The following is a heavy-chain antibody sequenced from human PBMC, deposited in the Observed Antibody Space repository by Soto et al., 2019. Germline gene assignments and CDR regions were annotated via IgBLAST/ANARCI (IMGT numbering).Heavy chain of an antibody. CDR3: ARHIAVATPDAFDI. CDR1: GGSISSGDYY. J-gene: IGHJ3*02. D-gene: IGHD6-19*01. Sequence: SETLSLTCTVSGGSISSGDYYWSWIRQPPGKGLEWIGYIYYSGSTYYNPSLKSQVTISVDTSKNQLSLKLSSVTAADTAVNYCARHIAVATPDAFDIWGQGTMVTVSS. V-gene: IGHV4-30-4*01. CDR2: IYYSGST.